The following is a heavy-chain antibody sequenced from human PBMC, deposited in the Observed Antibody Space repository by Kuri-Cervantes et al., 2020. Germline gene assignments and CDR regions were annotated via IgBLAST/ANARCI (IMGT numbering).Heavy chain of an antibody. D-gene: IGHD3-3*01. V-gene: IGHV3-74*01. CDR3: ARDRFWEYYYYYMDV. J-gene: IGHJ6*03. Sequence: SCAASGFTFSSYWMHWVRQAPGKGLVWVSRINSDGSSTSYADSVKGRFTISRDNAKNTLYLQMNSLRAEDTAVYYCARDRFWEYYYYYMDVWGKGTTVTVSS. CDR1: GFTFSSYW. CDR2: INSDGSST.